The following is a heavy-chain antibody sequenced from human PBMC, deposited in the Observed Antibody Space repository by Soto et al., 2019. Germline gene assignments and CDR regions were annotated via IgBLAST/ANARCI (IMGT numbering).Heavy chain of an antibody. V-gene: IGHV3-33*01. D-gene: IGHD3-22*01. CDR1: GFTFSSYG. CDR2: IWYDGSNK. Sequence: SLRLSCAASGFTFSSYGMHWVRQAPGKGLEWVAVIWYDGSNKYYADSVKGRFTISRDNSKNTLYLQMNSLRAEDTAVYYCARDYDSSGYHRYYFDYWGQGP. J-gene: IGHJ4*02. CDR3: ARDYDSSGYHRYYFDY.